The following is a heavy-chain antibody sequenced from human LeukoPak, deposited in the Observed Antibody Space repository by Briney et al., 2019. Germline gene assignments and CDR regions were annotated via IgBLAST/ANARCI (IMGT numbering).Heavy chain of an antibody. Sequence: GASVKVSCKASGYTFTSYYMHWVRQAPGQGLEWMGIINPGGGGTSYAQKFQGRVTMTRDTSTSTLYMELSSPTSEDTAVYYCARDRLAASWYAFDYWGQGTLVTVSA. CDR3: ARDRLAASWYAFDY. V-gene: IGHV1-46*01. CDR1: GYTFTSYY. J-gene: IGHJ4*02. CDR2: INPGGGGT. D-gene: IGHD6-13*01.